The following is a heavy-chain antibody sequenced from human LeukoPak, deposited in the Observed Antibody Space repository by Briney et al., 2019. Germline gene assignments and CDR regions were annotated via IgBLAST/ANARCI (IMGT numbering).Heavy chain of an antibody. Sequence: GGSLRLSCAASGFTFGDYYMSWIRQAPGKGLEWVSYISSSGSTIYYADSVKGRFTISRDNAKNSLYLQMNSLRAEDTAVYYCARAWANYDFWSGYYKDGMDVWGQGTTVTVSS. CDR1: GFTFGDYY. J-gene: IGHJ6*02. D-gene: IGHD3-3*01. V-gene: IGHV3-11*01. CDR3: ARAWANYDFWSGYYKDGMDV. CDR2: ISSSGSTI.